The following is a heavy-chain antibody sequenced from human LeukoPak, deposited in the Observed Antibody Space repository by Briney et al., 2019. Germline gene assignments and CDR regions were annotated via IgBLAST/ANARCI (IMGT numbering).Heavy chain of an antibody. Sequence: GASVKVSCKASGYSFTGYYMHWVRQAPGQGLEWMGWINPKSGDTNYEQKFQGRVTMTRNTSISTAYMELSSLRSEDTAVYYCATTGDYGSGGFDYWGQGTLVTVSS. CDR3: ATTGDYGSGGFDY. CDR2: INPKSGDT. J-gene: IGHJ4*02. V-gene: IGHV1-2*02. D-gene: IGHD4-17*01. CDR1: GYSFTGYY.